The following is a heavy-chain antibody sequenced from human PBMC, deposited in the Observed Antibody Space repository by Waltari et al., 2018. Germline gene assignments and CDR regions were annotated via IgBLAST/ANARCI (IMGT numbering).Heavy chain of an antibody. V-gene: IGHV4-38-2*02. CDR1: GYSINTNYY. CDR3: ARDGNGDYDYYYYYMDV. D-gene: IGHD4-17*01. J-gene: IGHJ6*03. Sequence: QVQLQESGPGLVKPSETLSLTCNVFGYSINTNYYWGWCRQPPGKGLEWIGSIYHSGSTYYSPSLKSRVTISVDTSKNQFSLKLTSVTAADTAVYFCARDGNGDYDYYYYYMDVWGKGTTVTVSS. CDR2: IYHSGST.